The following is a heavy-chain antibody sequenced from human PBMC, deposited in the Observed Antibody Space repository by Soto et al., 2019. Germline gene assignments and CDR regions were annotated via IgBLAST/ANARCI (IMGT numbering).Heavy chain of an antibody. CDR3: ARSFGWYAVDS. CDR1: GGSISSYY. J-gene: IGHJ4*02. V-gene: IGHV4-59*01. Sequence: PSETLSLTCTVSGGSISSYYWSWIRQPPGKGLEWIGYIYYSGSTNYNPSLKSRVTIFVDTSKNQFSLSLSFMTAADTATYYCARSFGWYAVDSWGQGILVTVSS. D-gene: IGHD6-19*01. CDR2: IYYSGST.